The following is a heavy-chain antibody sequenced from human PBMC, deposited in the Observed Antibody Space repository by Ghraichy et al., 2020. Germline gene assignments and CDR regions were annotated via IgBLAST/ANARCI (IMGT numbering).Heavy chain of an antibody. V-gene: IGHV3-43D*03. CDR3: AKANSGLSAFDI. Sequence: LSLTCAASGFTFDDYAMHWVRQAPGKGLEWVSLISWDGGSTYYADSVKGRFTISRDNSKNSLYLQMNSLRVEDTALYYCAKANSGLSAFDIWGQGTMVTVSS. D-gene: IGHD3-10*01. CDR2: ISWDGGST. CDR1: GFTFDDYA. J-gene: IGHJ3*02.